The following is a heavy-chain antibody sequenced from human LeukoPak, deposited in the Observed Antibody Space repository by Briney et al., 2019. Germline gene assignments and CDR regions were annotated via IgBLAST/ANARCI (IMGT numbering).Heavy chain of an antibody. CDR3: AKARLVTMVVVRDAFDI. D-gene: IGHD3-22*01. CDR1: GYTFTSYD. CDR2: MNPNSGNT. V-gene: IGHV1-8*01. J-gene: IGHJ3*02. Sequence: ASVKVSCKASGYTFTSYDINWVRQATGQGLEWMGWMNPNSGNTGYAQKFQGRVTMTRNTSISTAYMELSSLRSEDTAVYYCAKARLVTMVVVRDAFDIWGQGTMVTVSS.